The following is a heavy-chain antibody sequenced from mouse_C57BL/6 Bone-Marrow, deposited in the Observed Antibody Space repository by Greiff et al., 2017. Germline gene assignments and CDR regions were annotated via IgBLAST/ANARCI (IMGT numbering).Heavy chain of an antibody. Sequence: QVQLQQSGAELVRPGASVTLSCKASGYTFTDYEMHWVKQTPVHGLEWIGAIDPETGGTAYNQKFKGKAILTADKSSSTAYMERRSLTSEDSAVYYCTRSYKAFDYWGQGTTLTVSS. CDR3: TRSYKAFDY. CDR2: IDPETGGT. D-gene: IGHD2-10*01. J-gene: IGHJ2*01. CDR1: GYTFTDYE. V-gene: IGHV1-15*01.